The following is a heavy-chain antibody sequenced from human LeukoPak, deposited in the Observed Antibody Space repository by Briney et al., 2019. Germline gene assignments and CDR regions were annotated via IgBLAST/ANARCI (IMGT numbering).Heavy chain of an antibody. CDR2: ISGSGDNT. D-gene: IGHD2-15*01. Sequence: PGGSLRLSCAASGFTFSSYAMNWVRQAPGKGLEWVSTISGSGDNTYYADSVKGRFTISRDNSKNTLYLQMNSLRAEDTAVYYCAREARAATRLYYYYYYMDVWGKGTTVTVSS. CDR1: GFTFSSYA. CDR3: AREARAATRLYYYYYYMDV. J-gene: IGHJ6*03. V-gene: IGHV3-23*01.